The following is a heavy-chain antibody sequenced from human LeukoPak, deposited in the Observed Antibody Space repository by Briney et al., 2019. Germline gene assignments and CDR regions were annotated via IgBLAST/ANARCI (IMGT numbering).Heavy chain of an antibody. CDR2: ISGGGGSR. V-gene: IGHV3-23*01. J-gene: IGHJ4*02. CDR3: SKDTSGLRFLEWLLWGYFDY. D-gene: IGHD3-3*01. Sequence: GGSLRLSCAASGFTFSSYAMSWVRQAPGKGQEWVSAISGGGGSRYYADSVKGRFTISRDNSKNTLYLQMNSLRAEDTAVYYCSKDTSGLRFLEWLLWGYFDYWGQGTLVTVSS. CDR1: GFTFSSYA.